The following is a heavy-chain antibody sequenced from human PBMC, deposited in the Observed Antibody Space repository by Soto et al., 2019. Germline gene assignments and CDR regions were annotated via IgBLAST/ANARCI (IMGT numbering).Heavy chain of an antibody. Sequence: EVQLLESGGGLVQPGGSLRLFCAASGFTFRSFAMSWVRQAPGKGLEWVSGITGGGDRTYYADSVKGRFTISRDSSKNTLYLQMDSLRVEYTAVYYCPKGGSIWFGEFSNWFDPWGQGTLVTVSS. CDR3: PKGGSIWFGEFSNWFDP. CDR1: GFTFRSFA. D-gene: IGHD3-10*01. J-gene: IGHJ5*02. CDR2: ITGGGDRT. V-gene: IGHV3-23*01.